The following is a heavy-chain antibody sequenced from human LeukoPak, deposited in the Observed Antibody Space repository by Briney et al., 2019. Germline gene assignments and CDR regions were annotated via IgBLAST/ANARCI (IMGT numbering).Heavy chain of an antibody. CDR1: GYGLTSYW. J-gene: IGHJ4*02. V-gene: IGHV5-51*01. Sequence: GESLQISFKVSGYGLTSYWIGWARQMPGKGLEWMGIINPGRSETQYSPSFQGQVTISVDKSITTAYLQWSSLEVSDTAMYYCATTGYSSHWEYYWGQGTLVTVSS. CDR3: ATTGYSSHWEYY. D-gene: IGHD6-13*01. CDR2: INPGRSET.